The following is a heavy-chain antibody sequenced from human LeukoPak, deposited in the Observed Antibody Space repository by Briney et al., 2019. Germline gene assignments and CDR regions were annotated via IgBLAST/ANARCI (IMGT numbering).Heavy chain of an antibody. J-gene: IGHJ6*03. D-gene: IGHD6-6*01. Sequence: SVKVSCKASGDTFTNYYIHWVRQAPGQGLEWMGIINPSGGSTSYAQKFQGRVTMTRDMSTSTVYMELSSLRSEDTAVYYCARDLYSSSYMYYYYYCMDVWGKGTTVTVSS. V-gene: IGHV1-46*01. CDR2: INPSGGST. CDR3: ARDLYSSSYMYYYYYCMDV. CDR1: GDTFTNYY.